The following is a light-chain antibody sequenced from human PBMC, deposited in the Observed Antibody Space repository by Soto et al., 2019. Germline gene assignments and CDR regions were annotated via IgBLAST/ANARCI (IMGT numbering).Light chain of an antibody. Sequence: EIVMTQSPATLSVSPGERATLSCRASQSVSTNLAWYQQKPGQAPRLLIYGASTRATGIPARFSGSGSGTEFTLTISSLQSEDFAVYSCQQYNDWPKTFAQGTKVEIK. CDR1: QSVSTN. J-gene: IGKJ1*01. V-gene: IGKV3-15*01. CDR3: QQYNDWPKT. CDR2: GAS.